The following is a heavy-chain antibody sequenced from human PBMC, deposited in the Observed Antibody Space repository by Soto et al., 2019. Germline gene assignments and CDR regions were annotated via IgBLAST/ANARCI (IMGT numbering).Heavy chain of an antibody. D-gene: IGHD5-12*01. CDR1: GYSFTGNS. J-gene: IGHJ4*02. V-gene: IGHV1-2*02. CDR2: INPNNGGT. CDR3: ARDGIVATTFVY. Sequence: ASVKVSCKASGYSFTGNSMHWVRQAPGQGLEWMGWINPNNGGTNYAQKFQGRVTMTRDTSISTAYMDLSRLRSDDTAVYYCARDGIVATTFVYWGQGTLVTVSS.